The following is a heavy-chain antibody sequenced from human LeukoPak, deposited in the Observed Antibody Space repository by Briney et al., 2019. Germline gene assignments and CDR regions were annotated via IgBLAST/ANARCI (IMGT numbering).Heavy chain of an antibody. V-gene: IGHV4-61*02. CDR2: IDTSGST. J-gene: IGHJ4*02. Sequence: SETLSLTCTVSGGSISSGSYYWSWIRQPAGKGLEWIGRIDTSGSTNYNPSLKSRVTMSVDTSKNQFSLKLSSVTAADTAVYYCARDRADFWSGYYIDYWGQGILVTVSS. CDR3: ARDRADFWSGYYIDY. D-gene: IGHD3-3*01. CDR1: GGSISSGSYY.